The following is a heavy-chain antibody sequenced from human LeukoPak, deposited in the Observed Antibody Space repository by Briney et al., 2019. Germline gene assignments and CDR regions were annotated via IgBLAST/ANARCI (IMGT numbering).Heavy chain of an antibody. CDR1: GFIFSSYD. CDR2: IRYDGGQE. D-gene: IGHD3-10*01. CDR3: AQGHGGGFGGKWLDP. V-gene: IGHV3-30*02. J-gene: IGHJ5*02. Sequence: GGSLRLSCAASGFIFSSYDIHWVRQAPGKGLDWVASIRYDGGQEYYADSVKGRFTISRDNSRNTVYMEMERLSVEDTAVYYCAQGHGGGFGGKWLDPWGQGTLVIVSS.